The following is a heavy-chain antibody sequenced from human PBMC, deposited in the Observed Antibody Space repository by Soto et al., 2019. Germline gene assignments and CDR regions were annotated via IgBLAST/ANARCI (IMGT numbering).Heavy chain of an antibody. CDR2: INPSGGST. CDR1: GYTFTSYY. D-gene: IGHD4-4*01. J-gene: IGHJ6*03. CDR3: ARDTFYSTFDYYYYMDV. V-gene: IGHV1-46*01. Sequence: GASVKVSCKASGYTFTSYYMHWVRQAPGQGLEWMGIINPSGGSTSYAQKFQGRVTMTRDTSTSTVYMELSSLRSDDTAVYYCARDTFYSTFDYYYYMDVWGKGTTVTVSS.